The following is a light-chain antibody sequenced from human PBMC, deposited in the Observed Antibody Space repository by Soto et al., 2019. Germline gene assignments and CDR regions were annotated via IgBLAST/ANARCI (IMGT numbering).Light chain of an antibody. CDR3: QQYDDWPRT. CDR1: QSISRN. V-gene: IGKV3D-15*01. J-gene: IGKJ1*01. CDR2: GAS. Sequence: IVMTQSPATLSVSPGERATFSCRASQSISRNLAWYQQKPGQAPRLLIYGASFRPTDIPARFSGSGSGTEFNVTISSLQSEDFAVYYCQQYDDWPRTFGQGTKV.